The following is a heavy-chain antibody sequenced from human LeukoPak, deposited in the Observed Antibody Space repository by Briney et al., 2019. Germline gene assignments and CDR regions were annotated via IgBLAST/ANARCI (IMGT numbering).Heavy chain of an antibody. V-gene: IGHV1-46*01. J-gene: IGHJ3*02. CDR1: GYTFTNYY. CDR2: INPSAGST. Sequence: ASVKVSCKASGYTFTNYYMHWVRQAPGQGLEWMGIINPSAGSTGYAQKFQGRVTMTRDTSTSTVDMELSSLRSEDTAVYYCARHTYYYDSSGLTYDAFDIWGQGTMVTVSS. D-gene: IGHD3-22*01. CDR3: ARHTYYYDSSGLTYDAFDI.